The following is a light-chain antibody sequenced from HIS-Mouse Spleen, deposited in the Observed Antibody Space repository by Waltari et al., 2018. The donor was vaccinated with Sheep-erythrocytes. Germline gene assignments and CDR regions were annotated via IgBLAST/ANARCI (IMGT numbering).Light chain of an antibody. J-gene: IGLJ2*01. CDR2: QDS. Sequence: SYELTQPPSVSVSPGQTASITRSGHHLGDKYACWYQQKPGQSPVLVIYQDSKRPSGIPERFSGSNSGNTATLTISGTQAMDEADYYCQAWDSSTAVFGGGTKLTVL. V-gene: IGLV3-1*01. CDR1: HLGDKY. CDR3: QAWDSSTAV.